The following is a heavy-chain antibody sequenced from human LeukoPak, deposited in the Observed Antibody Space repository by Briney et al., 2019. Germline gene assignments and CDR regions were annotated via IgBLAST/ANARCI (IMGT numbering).Heavy chain of an antibody. D-gene: IGHD4-17*01. CDR2: ISAYNGNT. Sequence: ASAKVSCKASGYTFTSYGISWVRQAPGQGLEWMGWISAYNGNTNYAQKLQGRVTMTTDTSTSTAYMELRRLRSDDTAVYYCARATVTTSWFDPWGQGTLVTVSS. J-gene: IGHJ5*02. CDR3: ARATVTTSWFDP. CDR1: GYTFTSYG. V-gene: IGHV1-18*01.